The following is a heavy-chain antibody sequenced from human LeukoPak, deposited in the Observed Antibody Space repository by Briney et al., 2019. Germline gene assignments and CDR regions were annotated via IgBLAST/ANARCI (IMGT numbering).Heavy chain of an antibody. D-gene: IGHD1-26*01. V-gene: IGHV3-13*01. CDR1: GFTFSIYD. Sequence: GGSLRLSCAASGFTFSIYDMHWVRQATGKGLEWVSAIGTADDTHYPDSVKGRFTISRDNSKNTVFLQMNSLRAEDTAVYYCARGSIMGARGLGDYWGQGTLVTVSS. CDR3: ARGSIMGARGLGDY. J-gene: IGHJ4*02. CDR2: IGTADDT.